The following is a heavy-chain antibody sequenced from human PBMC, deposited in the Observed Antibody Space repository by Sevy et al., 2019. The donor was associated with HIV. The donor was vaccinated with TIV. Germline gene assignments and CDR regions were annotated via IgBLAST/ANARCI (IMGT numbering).Heavy chain of an antibody. CDR3: ARRDDSTGYYRTDAFDI. D-gene: IGHD3-22*01. J-gene: IGHJ3*02. CDR2: VYYSGRT. V-gene: IGHV4-59*12. CDR1: GGSISSFY. Sequence: SETLSLTCTVSGGSISSFYWSWIRQPPGKGLEWIGYVYYSGRTYYNPSPKSRVTISRDKSKNQFSLRLSSVTAADTTVYYCARRDDSTGYYRTDAFDIWGQGTMVTVSS.